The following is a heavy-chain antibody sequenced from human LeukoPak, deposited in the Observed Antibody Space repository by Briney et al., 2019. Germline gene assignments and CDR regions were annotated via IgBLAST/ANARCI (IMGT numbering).Heavy chain of an antibody. V-gene: IGHV3-30*14. Sequence: GGSLRLSCAASGFTFSSYAMHWVRQAPGKGLEWVAVISYDGSNKYYADSVKGRFTISRDNSKNTLYLQMNSLRAEDTAVYYCARDNYLDAFDIWGRGRMVSVSS. CDR2: ISYDGSNK. CDR3: ARDNYLDAFDI. D-gene: IGHD3-10*01. J-gene: IGHJ3*02. CDR1: GFTFSSYA.